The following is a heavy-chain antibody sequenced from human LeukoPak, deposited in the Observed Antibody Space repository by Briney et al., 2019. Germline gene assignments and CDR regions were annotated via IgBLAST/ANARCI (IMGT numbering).Heavy chain of an antibody. J-gene: IGHJ6*03. CDR1: GYTFTGYY. V-gene: IGHV1-2*02. CDR2: TNPNSGGT. Sequence: ASVKVSRKASGYTFTGYYMHWVRQAPGQGLEWMGWTNPNSGGTNYAQKFQGRVTMTRDTSISTAYMELSRLRSDDTAVYYCARRGPDYDFWSGYYYYYYYMDVWGKGTTVTVSS. CDR3: ARRGPDYDFWSGYYYYYYYMDV. D-gene: IGHD3-3*01.